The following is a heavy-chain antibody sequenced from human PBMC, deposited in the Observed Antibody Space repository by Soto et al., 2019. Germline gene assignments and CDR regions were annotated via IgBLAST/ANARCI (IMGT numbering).Heavy chain of an antibody. V-gene: IGHV3-23*01. J-gene: IGHJ4*02. CDR3: AKDLSSGWYPPW. Sequence: GGAPRPSRAAPGFTFCSYAMSWGRQAPGKGLEWVSAISGSGGSTYYADSVKGRFTISRDNSKNTLYLQMNSLRAEDTAVYYCAKDLSSGWYPPWWGQGTLVTVSS. CDR1: GFTFCSYA. D-gene: IGHD6-19*01. CDR2: ISGSGGST.